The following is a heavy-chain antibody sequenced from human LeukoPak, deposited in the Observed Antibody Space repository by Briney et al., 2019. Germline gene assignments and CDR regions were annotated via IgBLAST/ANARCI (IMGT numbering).Heavy chain of an antibody. D-gene: IGHD4-11*01. V-gene: IGHV3-23*01. CDR2: ITNSGGRT. Sequence: PGGSLRLSCAASGFTFRTYAMSWVRQAPGKGLEWVSGITNSGGRTDYADSVKGRFTISRDNSKNTLYLQMNSLRAEDTAVYYCAKDAMSYDSNPNWFDPWGQGTLVTVSS. J-gene: IGHJ5*02. CDR3: AKDAMSYDSNPNWFDP. CDR1: GFTFRTYA.